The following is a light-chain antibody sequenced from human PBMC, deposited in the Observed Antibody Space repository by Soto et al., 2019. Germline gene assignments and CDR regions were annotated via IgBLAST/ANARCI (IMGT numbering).Light chain of an antibody. V-gene: IGKV3-15*01. Sequence: EIVMTQSPATLSVSPGERATLSCRASQTISSNLAWYQQKPGQAPRLLIHGASTRAAGVPARFSGSGSGTEFTLTITSLQSEDFAVYYCQQYHNWPPQYTFGQGIQLQIK. J-gene: IGKJ2*01. CDR2: GAS. CDR1: QTISSN. CDR3: QQYHNWPPQYT.